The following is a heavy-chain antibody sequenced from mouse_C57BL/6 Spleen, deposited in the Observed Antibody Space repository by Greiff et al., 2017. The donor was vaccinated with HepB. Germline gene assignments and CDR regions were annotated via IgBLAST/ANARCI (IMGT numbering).Heavy chain of an antibody. Sequence: VQLQQPGAELVMPGASVKLSCKASGYTFTSYWMHWVKQRPGQGLEWIGEIDPSDSYTNYNQKFKGKSTLTVDKSSSTAYMQLSSLTSEDSAVYYCARRGAQAWFAYWGQGTLVTVSA. J-gene: IGHJ3*01. CDR3: ARRGAQAWFAY. CDR2: IDPSDSYT. CDR1: GYTFTSYW. V-gene: IGHV1-69*01. D-gene: IGHD3-2*02.